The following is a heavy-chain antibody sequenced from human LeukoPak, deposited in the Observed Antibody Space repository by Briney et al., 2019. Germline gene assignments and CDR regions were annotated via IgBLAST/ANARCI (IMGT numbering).Heavy chain of an antibody. D-gene: IGHD6-13*01. CDR3: AKEPYSSSLASVFQH. Sequence: GGSLRLSCAASGFTFSSYAMSWVRQAPGKGLEWVSAISGSGGSTYYADSVKGRFTISRDNSKNTLYLQMNSLRAEDTAVYYCAKEPYSSSLASVFQHWARAPWSPSPQ. CDR2: ISGSGGST. V-gene: IGHV3-23*01. CDR1: GFTFSSYA. J-gene: IGHJ1*01.